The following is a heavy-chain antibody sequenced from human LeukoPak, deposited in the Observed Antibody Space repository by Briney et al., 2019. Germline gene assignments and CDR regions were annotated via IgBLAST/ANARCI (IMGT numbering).Heavy chain of an antibody. CDR3: ARSSGNYLYFDY. J-gene: IGHJ4*01. V-gene: IGHV3-66*01. CDR1: GFTVSSNY. D-gene: IGHD3-22*01. Sequence: GGSLRLSCAASGFTVSSNYMSWVRQAPGRGLEWVSVIYSAGNIYYADSVRDRFIISRDNSKNTLILQMNSLRAEDTAIYYCARSSGNYLYFDYWGHGTLVTVSS. CDR2: IYSAGNI.